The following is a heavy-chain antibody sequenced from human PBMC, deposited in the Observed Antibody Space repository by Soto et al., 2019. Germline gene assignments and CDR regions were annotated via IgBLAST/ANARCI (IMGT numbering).Heavy chain of an antibody. Sequence: PGGSLRLSCAASGFTFSLYPMNWVRQAPGKGLEWLSYISPSNSTIYYADSVKGRFTISRDNAKNSLDLQMNGLRDDDTAVYYSARVGRGFCSSTRCYTDGFDLWGHGTVVTVSS. CDR3: ARVGRGFCSSTRCYTDGFDL. CDR2: ISPSNSTI. D-gene: IGHD2-2*01. V-gene: IGHV3-48*02. J-gene: IGHJ3*01. CDR1: GFTFSLYP.